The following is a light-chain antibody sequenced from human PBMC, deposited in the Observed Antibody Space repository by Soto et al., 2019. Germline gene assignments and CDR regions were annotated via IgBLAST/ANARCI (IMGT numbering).Light chain of an antibody. CDR3: QQYDRFPYT. J-gene: IGKJ2*01. V-gene: IGKV1-5*03. CDR2: KAS. CDR1: QSLSYW. Sequence: DIQMTQSPSTLSASVGDTVTITCRASQSLSYWLAWYQQKPGQAPKRLIHKASTLESVVPSRFSGSGSGTEFTLTISSLQPDDFATFYCQQYDRFPYTFGQGTKLEIK.